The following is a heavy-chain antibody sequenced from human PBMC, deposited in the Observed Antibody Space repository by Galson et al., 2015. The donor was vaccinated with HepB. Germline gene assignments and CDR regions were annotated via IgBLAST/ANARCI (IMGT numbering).Heavy chain of an antibody. CDR3: ARDLYIRAGGGGGSFLGY. V-gene: IGHV3-30*04. Sequence: SLRLSCAASGFTFSSYAMHWVRQAPGKGLEWVAVISYDGSNKYYADSVKGRFTISRDNSKNTLYLQMNSLRAEDTAVYYCARDLYIRAGGGGGSFLGYWGQGTLVTVS. D-gene: IGHD1-26*01. CDR2: ISYDGSNK. J-gene: IGHJ4*02. CDR1: GFTFSSYA.